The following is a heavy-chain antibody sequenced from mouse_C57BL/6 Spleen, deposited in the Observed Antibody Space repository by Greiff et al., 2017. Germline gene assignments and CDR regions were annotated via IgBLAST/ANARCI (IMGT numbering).Heavy chain of an antibody. CDR3: ARYAYYSNYVGAMDY. Sequence: EVKLVESGGGLVQSGRSLRLSCATSGFTFSDFYMEWVRQAPGKGLEWIAASRNKANDYTTEYSASVKGRFIVSRDTSQSILYLQMNALRAEDTAIYYSARYAYYSNYVGAMDYWGQGTSVTVSS. CDR1: GFTFSDFY. V-gene: IGHV7-1*01. D-gene: IGHD2-5*01. J-gene: IGHJ4*01. CDR2: SRNKANDYTT.